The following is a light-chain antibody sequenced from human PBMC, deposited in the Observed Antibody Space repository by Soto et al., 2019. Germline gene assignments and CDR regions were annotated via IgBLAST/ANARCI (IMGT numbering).Light chain of an antibody. CDR2: GVS. V-gene: IGKV3-20*01. CDR1: QSVVSSH. Sequence: EIVLTQSPGTLSLSPGERATLSCRASQSVVSSHLAWYQQKPGQAPRLLIYGVSSRATGIPDRFSGSGSGTDFTLSISGLEPEDFAVYYCQQYEIAPKTFGQGPKVDIK. J-gene: IGKJ1*01. CDR3: QQYEIAPKT.